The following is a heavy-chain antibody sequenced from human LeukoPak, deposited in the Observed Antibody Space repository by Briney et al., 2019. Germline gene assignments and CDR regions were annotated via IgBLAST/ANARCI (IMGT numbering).Heavy chain of an antibody. V-gene: IGHV3-11*04. J-gene: IGHJ4*02. CDR1: GFTFSDYY. CDR3: ARDRGAVTDVFDY. CDR2: VRSSGTTI. Sequence: GGSLRLSCVASGFTFSDYYMSWIRQAPGKGREWVSYVRSSGTTIHYADSVKGRFTISRDNAKNSLYLQMNSLRAEDTAVYYCARDRGAVTDVFDYWGQGTLVTVSS. D-gene: IGHD6-19*01.